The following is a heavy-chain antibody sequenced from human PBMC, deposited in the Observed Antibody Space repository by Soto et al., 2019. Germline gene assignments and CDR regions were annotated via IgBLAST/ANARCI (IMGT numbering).Heavy chain of an antibody. J-gene: IGHJ5*02. CDR1: GFTVSSYG. CDR2: ISYDGSNK. D-gene: IGHD3-9*01. Sequence: PGGSLRLFCAASGFTVSSYGMHWVRQAPGKGLEWVAVISYDGSNKYYADSVKGRFTISRDNSKNTLYLQMNSLRAEDTAVYYCAKGPILTSSFDPWGQGTLVTVSS. CDR3: AKGPILTSSFDP. V-gene: IGHV3-30*18.